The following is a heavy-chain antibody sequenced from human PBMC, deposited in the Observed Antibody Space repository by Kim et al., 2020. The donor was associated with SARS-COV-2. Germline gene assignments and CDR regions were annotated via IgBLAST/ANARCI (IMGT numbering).Heavy chain of an antibody. V-gene: IGHV1-46*01. Sequence: GRVTMTRDTSTSTVYMELSSLRSEDTAVYYCARERSLDDFWSGYQDAFDIWGQGTMVTVSS. J-gene: IGHJ3*02. CDR3: ARERSLDDFWSGYQDAFDI. D-gene: IGHD3-3*01.